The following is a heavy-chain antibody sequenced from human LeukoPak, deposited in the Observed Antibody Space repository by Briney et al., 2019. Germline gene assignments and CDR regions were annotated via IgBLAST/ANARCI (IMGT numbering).Heavy chain of an antibody. V-gene: IGHV3-7*03. CDR1: GFTFSTYW. Sequence: GGSLRLSCAASGFTFSTYWMSWVRQAPGKGLEGVANIKEDGSEKYHVDSVKGRFTISRDNGKNSLYLQMNSLRAEDTAVYYCTRDPLRRFDYWGQGTLVTVSS. CDR3: TRDPLRRFDY. J-gene: IGHJ4*02. D-gene: IGHD3-9*01. CDR2: IKEDGSEK.